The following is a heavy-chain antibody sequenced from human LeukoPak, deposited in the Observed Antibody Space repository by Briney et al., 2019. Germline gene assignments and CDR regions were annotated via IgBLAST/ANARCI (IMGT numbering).Heavy chain of an antibody. V-gene: IGHV3-48*03. CDR3: ARERPDYAFDY. Sequence: GGSLRLSCAASGFTFSSYEMNWVRQAPGKGLEWVSYISSSGSTIYYADSVKGRFTISRDNAKNSLYLQMNSLRAEDTADYYCARERPDYAFDYWGQGTLVTVSS. D-gene: IGHD4-17*01. CDR2: ISSSGSTI. CDR1: GFTFSSYE. J-gene: IGHJ4*02.